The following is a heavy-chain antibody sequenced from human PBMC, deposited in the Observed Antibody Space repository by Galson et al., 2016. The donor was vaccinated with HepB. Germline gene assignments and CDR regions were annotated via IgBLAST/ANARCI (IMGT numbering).Heavy chain of an antibody. CDR1: GGSVSSGTYF. D-gene: IGHD3-3*01. CDR3: ARGAPWRFDP. J-gene: IGHJ5*02. V-gene: IGHV4-61*10. Sequence: SETLSLTCSVSGGSVSSGTYFWNWIRQPAGKGLEWIGERYHSGRTNFNPSLKSRVTMSVDKSKNQFSLNLGSVTAADTAVYYCARGAPWRFDPWGQGTLVTVSS. CDR2: RYHSGRT.